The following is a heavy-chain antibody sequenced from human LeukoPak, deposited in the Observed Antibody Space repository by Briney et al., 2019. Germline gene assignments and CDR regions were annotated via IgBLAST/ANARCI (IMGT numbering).Heavy chain of an antibody. CDR1: GFTFSNFA. J-gene: IGHJ4*02. V-gene: IGHV3-21*01. CDR2: IVGSSST. CDR3: ARIGAGSSRDY. Sequence: GGSLRLSCAASGFTFSNFAMTWVRQAPGEGLEWVSSIVGSSSTYYADSLKGRFTISRDNAKNSLYLQMNSLRAEDTAVYYCARIGAGSSRDYWGQGTLVTVSS. D-gene: IGHD6-13*01.